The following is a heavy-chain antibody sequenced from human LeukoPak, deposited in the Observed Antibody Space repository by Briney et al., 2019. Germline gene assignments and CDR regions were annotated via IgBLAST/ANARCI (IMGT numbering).Heavy chain of an antibody. CDR1: GFTFSSYA. Sequence: GRSPRLSCAASGFTFSSYAMHWVRQAPGKGLEWVAVISYDGSNKYYADSVKGRFTISRDNSKNTLYLQMNSLRAEDTAVYYCAREFGHPGGYSYQDYWGQGTLVTVSS. CDR2: ISYDGSNK. V-gene: IGHV3-30*04. CDR3: AREFGHPGGYSYQDY. D-gene: IGHD5-18*01. J-gene: IGHJ4*02.